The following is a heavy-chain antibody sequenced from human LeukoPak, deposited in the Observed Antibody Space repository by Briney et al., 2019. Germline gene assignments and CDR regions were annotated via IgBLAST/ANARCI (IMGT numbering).Heavy chain of an antibody. CDR2: IYHSGST. CDR1: GYSISSGHY. J-gene: IGHJ3*02. V-gene: IGHV4-38-2*02. Sequence: SETLSLTCTVSGYSISSGHYWGWIRQPPGKGLEWIGSIYHSGSTYYNPSLKSRVTISVDTSKNQFSLKLSSVTAADTAVYYCARGITMIVVVTDGNAFDIWGQGTMVTVSS. D-gene: IGHD3-22*01. CDR3: ARGITMIVVVTDGNAFDI.